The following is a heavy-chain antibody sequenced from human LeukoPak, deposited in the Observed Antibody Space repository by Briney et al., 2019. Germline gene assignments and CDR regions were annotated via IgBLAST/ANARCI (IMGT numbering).Heavy chain of an antibody. CDR1: GYSFTSYW. Sequence: GESLKISCKGSGYSFTSYWIGWVRQMPGKGLERMGIIYPGDSDTRYSPSFQGQVTISADKSISTAYLQWSSLKASDTAMYYCARTNGIAATKGWFDPWGQGTLVTVSS. J-gene: IGHJ5*02. V-gene: IGHV5-51*01. CDR3: ARTNGIAATKGWFDP. D-gene: IGHD6-25*01. CDR2: IYPGDSDT.